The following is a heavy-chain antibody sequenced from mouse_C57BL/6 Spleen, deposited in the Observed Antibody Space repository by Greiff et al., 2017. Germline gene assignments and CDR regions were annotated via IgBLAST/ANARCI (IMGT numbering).Heavy chain of an antibody. V-gene: IGHV1-81*01. CDR3: ARWEGFAY. D-gene: IGHD4-1*01. CDR2: IYPRSGNT. J-gene: IGHJ3*01. Sequence: QVHVKQSGAELARPGASVKLSCKASGYTFTSYGISWVKQRTGQGLEWIGEIYPRSGNTYYNEKFKGKATLTADKSSSTAYMELRSLTSEDSAVYFCARWEGFAYWGQGTLVTVSA. CDR1: GYTFTSYG.